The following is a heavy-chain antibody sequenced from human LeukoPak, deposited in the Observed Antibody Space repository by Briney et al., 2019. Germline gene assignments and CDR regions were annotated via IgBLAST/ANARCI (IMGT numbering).Heavy chain of an antibody. CDR3: ARGDGAVAGRVYYYGMDV. Sequence: PSETLSLTCAVSGGSISSYYWSWIRQPPGKGLEWIGYIYYSGSTNYNPSLKSRVNISVDTSKNQFSLKLSSVTAADTAVYYCARGDGAVAGRVYYYGMDVWGQGTTVTVSS. D-gene: IGHD6-19*01. J-gene: IGHJ6*02. CDR1: GGSISSYY. V-gene: IGHV4-59*01. CDR2: IYYSGST.